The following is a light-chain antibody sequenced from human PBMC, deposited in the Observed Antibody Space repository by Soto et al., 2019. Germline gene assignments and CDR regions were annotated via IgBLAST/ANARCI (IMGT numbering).Light chain of an antibody. CDR2: GAS. Sequence: DIVMTQSPATLSVSPGERATLSCRASQSVSSNLAWYQQKPGQAPRLLVYGASTRATGIPARFSGSGSGTEFILTISSLQSEDFALYYCRQYNNWPSFTFGPGTKVDIK. CDR1: QSVSSN. J-gene: IGKJ3*01. CDR3: RQYNNWPSFT. V-gene: IGKV3-15*01.